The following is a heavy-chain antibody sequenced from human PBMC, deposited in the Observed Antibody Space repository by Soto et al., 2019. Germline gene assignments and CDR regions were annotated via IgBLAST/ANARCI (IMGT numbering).Heavy chain of an antibody. CDR2: INHSGST. J-gene: IGHJ4*02. V-gene: IGHV4-34*01. CDR1: GGSFSGYY. Sequence: PSEILSLTCAVYGGSFSGYYWGWIRQPPGKGLEWIGEINHSGSTNYNPSLKSRVTISVDTSKNQFSLKLSSVTAADTAVYYCARIGYYGSGSSWGQGTLVTVSS. CDR3: ARIGYYGSGSS. D-gene: IGHD3-10*01.